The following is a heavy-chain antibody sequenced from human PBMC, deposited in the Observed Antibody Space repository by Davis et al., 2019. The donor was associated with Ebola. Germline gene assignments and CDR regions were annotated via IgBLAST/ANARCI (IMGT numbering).Heavy chain of an antibody. V-gene: IGHV3-64*04. CDR2: ISSNGGST. CDR1: GFTFSSYA. CDR3: ARDWRGLVGY. D-gene: IGHD6-19*01. Sequence: GGSLRLSCAASGFTFSSYAIHWVRQAPGKGLEYVSAISSNGGSTYYADSVKGRFTISRDNAKNSLYLQMNSLRAEDTAVYYCARDWRGLVGYWGQGTLVTVSS. J-gene: IGHJ4*02.